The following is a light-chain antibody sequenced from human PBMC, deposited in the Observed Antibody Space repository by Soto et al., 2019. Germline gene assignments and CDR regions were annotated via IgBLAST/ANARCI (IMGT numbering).Light chain of an antibody. CDR2: DAS. CDR1: QSVTGSS. CDR3: QQYGTAPRT. V-gene: IGKV3-20*01. J-gene: IGKJ1*01. Sequence: PGDRATLSCRASQSVTGSSLAWYQQKPGQAPRLLISDASTRASGIPDWFSGSGSGTDFTLTISRLEPEDFAVYYCQQYGTAPRTFGQGTKVDIK.